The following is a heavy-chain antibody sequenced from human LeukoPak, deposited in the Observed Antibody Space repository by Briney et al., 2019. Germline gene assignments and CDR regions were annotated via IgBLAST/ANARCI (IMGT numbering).Heavy chain of an antibody. CDR2: ISSSSRYI. J-gene: IGHJ4*02. CDR3: ARDSGIPD. V-gene: IGHV3-21*04. D-gene: IGHD2-21*01. CDR1: GFTLSSYS. Sequence: PGGSLRHSRAASGFTLSSYSMNWVRPAPGKGLEGVSSISSSSRYIHYADSVKGRFTISRDNAKNSLYLQMNSLRAEDTAVYSCARDSGIPDWGQGTLVTVSS.